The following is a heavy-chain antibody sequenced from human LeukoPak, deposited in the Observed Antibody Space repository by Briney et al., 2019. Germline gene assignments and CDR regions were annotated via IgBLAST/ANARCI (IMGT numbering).Heavy chain of an antibody. CDR2: IHYRGST. V-gene: IGHV4-39*01. Sequence: SETLSLTCSVSDGSITSNTYYWVWIRQPPGKGLEWIGSIHYRGSTYYNPSLRSRVIISVDTSKNRFSLKLSSVTAADTAVYYCARGPQGYCSSTSCYVPSWFDPWGQGTLVTVSS. D-gene: IGHD2-2*01. CDR1: DGSITSNTYY. CDR3: ARGPQGYCSSTSCYVPSWFDP. J-gene: IGHJ5*02.